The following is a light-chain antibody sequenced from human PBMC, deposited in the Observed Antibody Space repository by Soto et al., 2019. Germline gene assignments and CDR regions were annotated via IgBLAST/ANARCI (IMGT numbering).Light chain of an antibody. CDR2: WAS. V-gene: IGKV4-1*01. J-gene: IGKJ2*01. Sequence: DIVMTQSPDSLAVSLGERATINCKSSQSVLYSSNNKNYLAWYQQKPGQPPKLLIYWASTRESGVPDRFSGSGSGTDFTLTISSLQAEDVAVYYCQQYYRPLYTFGQGTKLEIK. CDR3: QQYYRPLYT. CDR1: QSVLYSSNNKNY.